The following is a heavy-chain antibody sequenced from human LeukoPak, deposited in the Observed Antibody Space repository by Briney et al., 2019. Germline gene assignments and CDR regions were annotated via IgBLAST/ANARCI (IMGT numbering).Heavy chain of an antibody. J-gene: IGHJ4*02. D-gene: IGHD3-10*02. CDR3: ARDSSYYV. Sequence: GRSLRLSCAASGFTFSSYAMHWVRQAPGEGLEWVAVISYDGSNKYYADSVKGRFTISRDNSKNTLYLQMNSLRAEDTAVYYCARDSSYYVWGQGTLVTVSS. CDR2: ISYDGSNK. CDR1: GFTFSSYA. V-gene: IGHV3-30-3*01.